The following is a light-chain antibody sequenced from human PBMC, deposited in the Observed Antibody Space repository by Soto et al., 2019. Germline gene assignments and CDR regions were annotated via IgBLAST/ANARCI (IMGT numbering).Light chain of an antibody. Sequence: EIVLTQSPGTLSLSPGERATLSCRASQSFSSYLAWYQQKPGQAPRLLIYDASKRATGIPARFSGRGSGTDFPLTISSLEPADFAVYLCQQRSNWPPVITFGQGTRLEIK. J-gene: IGKJ5*01. V-gene: IGKV3-11*01. CDR1: QSFSSY. CDR3: QQRSNWPPVIT. CDR2: DAS.